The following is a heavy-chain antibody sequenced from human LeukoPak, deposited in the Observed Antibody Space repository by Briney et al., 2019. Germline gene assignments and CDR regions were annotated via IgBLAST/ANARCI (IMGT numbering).Heavy chain of an antibody. CDR2: IYTSGST. CDR1: GGSLSSGSYY. Sequence: SQTLSLTCTVSGGSLSSGSYYWHWLRQPAGKGLEWIGRIYTSGSTNYNPSLKSRITISVNTSKDQFSLQLSSVTAADTAVYYCARAGGYDFWSGDHFDYWGQGTLVTVSS. CDR3: ARAGGYDFWSGDHFDY. J-gene: IGHJ4*02. V-gene: IGHV4-61*02. D-gene: IGHD3-3*01.